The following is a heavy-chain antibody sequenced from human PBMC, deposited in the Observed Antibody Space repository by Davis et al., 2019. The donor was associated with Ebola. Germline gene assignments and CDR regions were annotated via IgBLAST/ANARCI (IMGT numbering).Heavy chain of an antibody. Sequence: GESLKISCAASGFTFSSYWMSWVRQAPGKGLEWVANIKQDGSEKYYVDSVKGRFTISRDNAKNSLYLQMNSLRAEDTAVYYCARGLIPAAIRGLYYYYGMDVWGQGTTVTVSS. V-gene: IGHV3-7*03. CDR3: ARGLIPAAIRGLYYYYGMDV. D-gene: IGHD2-2*02. CDR1: GFTFSSYW. CDR2: IKQDGSEK. J-gene: IGHJ6*02.